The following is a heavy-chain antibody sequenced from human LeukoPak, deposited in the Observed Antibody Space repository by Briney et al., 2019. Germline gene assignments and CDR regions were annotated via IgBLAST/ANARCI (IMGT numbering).Heavy chain of an antibody. CDR2: IYYSGST. CDR1: GGSISSYY. Sequence: SETLSLTCTVSGGSISSYYWSWIRQPPGKGLEWIGYIYYSGSTNYNPSLKSRVTISVDTSRNQFSLKLSSVTAADTAVYYCARRSSWLKAFDIWGQGTMVTVS. J-gene: IGHJ3*02. V-gene: IGHV4-59*08. CDR3: ARRSSWLKAFDI. D-gene: IGHD6-13*01.